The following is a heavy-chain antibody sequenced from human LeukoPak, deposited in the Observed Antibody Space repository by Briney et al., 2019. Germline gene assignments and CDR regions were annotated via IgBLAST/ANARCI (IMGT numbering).Heavy chain of an antibody. J-gene: IGHJ4*02. CDR1: GFIFSTYG. CDR3: ARTVSYGSGSYADY. CDR2: ISYDGRKT. Sequence: GGSLRLSCAASGFIFSTYGMHWVRQAPGKGLEGLAVISYDGRKTDYADSVKGRLTISRDNSKNTVYLQMTGLRAEARAMYYCARTVSYGSGSYADYWGQGTLVSVSS. D-gene: IGHD3-10*01. V-gene: IGHV3-30*19.